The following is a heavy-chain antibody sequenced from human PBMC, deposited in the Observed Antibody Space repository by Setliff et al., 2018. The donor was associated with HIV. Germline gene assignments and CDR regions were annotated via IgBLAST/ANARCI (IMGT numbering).Heavy chain of an antibody. CDR3: ASFRGTGTTRSLDHFDY. D-gene: IGHD1-1*01. CDR1: GGSISSGGYS. Sequence: PSETLSLTCAVSGGSISSGGYSWSWIRQSPGKGLEWIGYIYHTGNTYYNPSLKSRVTVSVDTAKNQFSLNLSSVTAADTAVYYCASFRGTGTTRSLDHFDYWGQGTLVTVSS. J-gene: IGHJ4*02. V-gene: IGHV4-30-2*06. CDR2: IYHTGNT.